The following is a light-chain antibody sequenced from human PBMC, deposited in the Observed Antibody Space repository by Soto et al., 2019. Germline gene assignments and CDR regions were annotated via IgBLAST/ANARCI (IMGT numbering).Light chain of an antibody. V-gene: IGKV3-15*01. J-gene: IGKJ4*01. CDR1: QSVSSD. CDR2: VAS. CDR3: QQYNVWPLT. Sequence: EIVMTQSPATPSVSAGERASLSCRASQSVSSDLAGYQQKPGQTPKLLIYVASTRATGIPARFSGSGSGTEFSLTISSRQSEDFAVYYCQQYNVWPLTFGGGTKVEFK.